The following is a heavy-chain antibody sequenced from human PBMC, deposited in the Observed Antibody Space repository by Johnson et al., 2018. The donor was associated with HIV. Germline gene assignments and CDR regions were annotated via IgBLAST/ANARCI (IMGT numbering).Heavy chain of an antibody. V-gene: IGHV3-30*03. J-gene: IGHJ3*02. CDR3: ATSQSGAFDI. Sequence: QVQLVESGGGVVQPGRSLRLSCAASGFTLSYYGVHWVRQAPCKGLEWVAVISNDGSNKQYVESVKGRFTISRDNSKKMVNLQMNSLRAEDTAVYYCATSQSGAFDIWGQGTKVTVSS. CDR2: ISNDGSNK. D-gene: IGHD6-6*01. CDR1: GFTLSYYG.